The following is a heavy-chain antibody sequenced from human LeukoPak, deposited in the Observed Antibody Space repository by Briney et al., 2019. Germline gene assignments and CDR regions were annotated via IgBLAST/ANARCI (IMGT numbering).Heavy chain of an antibody. Sequence: SETLSLTCAVYGGSFSGYYWSWIRQPTGKGLEWIGEINHSGSTNYNPSLKSRVTISVDTSKNQFSLKLSSVTAADTAVYYCARGPRLYYCSSTSCALDWFDPWGQGTLVTVSS. V-gene: IGHV4-34*01. CDR3: ARGPRLYYCSSTSCALDWFDP. J-gene: IGHJ5*02. CDR1: GGSFSGYY. CDR2: INHSGST. D-gene: IGHD2-2*01.